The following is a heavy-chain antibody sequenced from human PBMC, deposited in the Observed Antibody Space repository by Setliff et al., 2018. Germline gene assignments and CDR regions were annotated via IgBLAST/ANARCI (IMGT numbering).Heavy chain of an antibody. CDR2: LHTSGAT. D-gene: IGHD2-21*01. CDR3: AKEYVVNSFVSNSHQHYGLDV. V-gene: IGHV4-4*07. CDR1: TDSIKSNS. Sequence: PSETLSLTCSVSTDSIKSNSCNWTRQPAGKGLEWVGRLHTSGATTYSPSLKSRVSISADTSKNLFSLRLKSVTAADTAVYYCAKEYVVNSFVSNSHQHYGLDVWGQGTTVTVSS. J-gene: IGHJ6*02.